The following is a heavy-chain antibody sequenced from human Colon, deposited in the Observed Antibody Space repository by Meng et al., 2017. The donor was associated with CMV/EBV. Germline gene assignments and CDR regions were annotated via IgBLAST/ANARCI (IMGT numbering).Heavy chain of an antibody. Sequence: GGSLRLSCEVSGVNFRDFAMSWVRQAPGKGLEWVALISWDGGTSFYGDSVKGRFIVSRDNSEDSLSLQMNSLRTEDTGLYYCARGGKQLWLWGWFDPWGQGTQVTVSS. V-gene: IGHV3-43*02. CDR3: ARGGKQLWLWGWFDP. J-gene: IGHJ5*02. D-gene: IGHD5-18*01. CDR1: GVNFRDFA. CDR2: ISWDGGTS.